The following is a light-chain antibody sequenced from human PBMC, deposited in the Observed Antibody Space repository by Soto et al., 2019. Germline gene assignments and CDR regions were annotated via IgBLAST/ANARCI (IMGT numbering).Light chain of an antibody. CDR2: TTS. J-gene: IGKJ1*01. CDR1: QSIRND. CDR3: QKGFSRPRT. Sequence: DIQMTQSPSSLSASVGDRVTITCRASQSIRNDLNWYQQRPGKAPKLLMYTTSNLERGVPSRFSGIGSGTDFNLTINNLQPEDFGTYFCQKGFSRPRTFGLGTTVEVK. V-gene: IGKV1-39*01.